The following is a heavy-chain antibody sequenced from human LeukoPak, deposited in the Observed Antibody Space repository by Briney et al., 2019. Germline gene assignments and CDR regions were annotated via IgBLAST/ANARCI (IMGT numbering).Heavy chain of an antibody. CDR2: ISGSGGST. D-gene: IGHD3-10*01. J-gene: IGHJ4*02. CDR3: AKTALWSGSYCSSWGFDY. Sequence: GWSLRLSCAASGFTFSSYAMSWVRQAPGKGLEWVSAISGSGGSTYYADSVKGRFTISRDNSKNTLYLQMNSLRAEDTAVYYCAKTALWSGSYCSSWGFDYWGQGTLVTVSS. V-gene: IGHV3-23*01. CDR1: GFTFSSYA.